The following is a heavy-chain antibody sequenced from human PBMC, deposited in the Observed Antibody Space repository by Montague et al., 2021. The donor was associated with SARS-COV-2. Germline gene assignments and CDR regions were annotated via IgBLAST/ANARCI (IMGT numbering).Heavy chain of an antibody. CDR1: GGSISSSSCY. D-gene: IGHD3-22*01. Sequence: SETRSLTCTVSGGSISSSSCYWGWIRQPPGKGLEWIGSIYYSGSTYYNPSLKSRVTISVDTSKNQFSLKLSSVTAADTAVYYCARFPISYYYDSKAAPATPDAFDIWGQGTMVTVSS. J-gene: IGHJ3*02. CDR2: IYYSGST. V-gene: IGHV4-39*01. CDR3: ARFPISYYYDSKAAPATPDAFDI.